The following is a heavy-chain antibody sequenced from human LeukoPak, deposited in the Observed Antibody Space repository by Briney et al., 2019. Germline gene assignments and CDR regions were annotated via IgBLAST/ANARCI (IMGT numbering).Heavy chain of an antibody. D-gene: IGHD6-19*01. V-gene: IGHV3-64*01. J-gene: IGHJ4*02. Sequence: GGSLRLSCAASGFTFSSYAMHWVRQAPGKGLEYVSAISSNGGSTYYANSVRGRFTISRDNAKNTLYLQMGSLRAEDMAVYYCARSPRSGWWYFDYWGQGTLVTVSS. CDR1: GFTFSSYA. CDR3: ARSPRSGWWYFDY. CDR2: ISSNGGST.